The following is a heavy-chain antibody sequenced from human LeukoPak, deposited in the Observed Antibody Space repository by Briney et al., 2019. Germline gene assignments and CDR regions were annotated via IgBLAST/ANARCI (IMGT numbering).Heavy chain of an antibody. CDR1: GGSISSYY. CDR3: ARGTDMTPISGYYSFVY. D-gene: IGHD5-12*01. CDR2: IYYSGST. Sequence: PSETLSLTCTVSGGSISSYYWSWIRQPPGKGLEWIGYIYYSGSTNYNPSLKSRVTISVDTSNNRFSLKVTSVTAADTAVYYCARGTDMTPISGYYSFVYWGQGTLVSVSS. J-gene: IGHJ4*02. V-gene: IGHV4-59*12.